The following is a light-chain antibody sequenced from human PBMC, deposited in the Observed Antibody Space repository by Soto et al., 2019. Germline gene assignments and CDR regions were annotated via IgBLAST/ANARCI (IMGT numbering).Light chain of an antibody. V-gene: IGKV3-15*01. CDR2: GAS. CDR1: QTISSN. J-gene: IGKJ2*01. Sequence: EIVMTQSPATLSVSPGERATLSCRASQTISSNLAWYQQKPGQAPRLLIHGASTRAAGVPARFSGSGSGTEFTLTITSLQSEDFAAYYCQQYHNWPPQYTFGQGTQLQIK. CDR3: QQYHNWPPQYT.